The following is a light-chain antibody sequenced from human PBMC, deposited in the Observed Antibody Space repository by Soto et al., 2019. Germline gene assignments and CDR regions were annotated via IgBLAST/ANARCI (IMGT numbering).Light chain of an antibody. Sequence: IVLTQSPATLSLSPWERATLSGRAIQIANFSLAWYQQKPGRAPRLLIYDASNLATGIPARFSGSGSGTDFTLTISALEAEDFAVYYCQQRTTLPRTFGQGTRLEI. CDR3: QQRTTLPRT. J-gene: IGKJ2*01. V-gene: IGKV3-11*01. CDR2: DAS. CDR1: QIANFS.